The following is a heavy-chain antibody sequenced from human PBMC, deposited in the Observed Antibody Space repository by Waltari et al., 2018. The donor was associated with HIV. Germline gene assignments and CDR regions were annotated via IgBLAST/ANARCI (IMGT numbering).Heavy chain of an antibody. Sequence: QVQLVQSGDEVKKHGASVKVSCKGSGYTFTSYDINWVRQGTGQGLEWLGWMNPNSGNTGYAQRFQGRVTMTRNTSISTAYMELSSLRSEDTAVYFCARGPQDYPKYYFDYWGQGTLVTVSS. J-gene: IGHJ4*02. CDR3: ARGPQDYPKYYFDY. CDR1: GYTFTSYD. D-gene: IGHD4-17*01. CDR2: MNPNSGNT. V-gene: IGHV1-8*01.